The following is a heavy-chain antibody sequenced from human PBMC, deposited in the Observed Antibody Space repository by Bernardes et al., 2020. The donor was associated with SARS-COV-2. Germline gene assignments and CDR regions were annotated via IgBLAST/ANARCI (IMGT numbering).Heavy chain of an antibody. CDR2: IYYSGST. Sequence: SETLSLTCTVSGGSISSSSYYWGWIRQPPGKGLEWIGSIYYSGSTYYNPSLKSRVTISVDTSKNQFSLKLSSVTAADTAVYYCARHEAAFSFDPWGQGTLVTVSS. V-gene: IGHV4-39*01. J-gene: IGHJ5*02. CDR3: ARHEAAFSFDP. CDR1: GGSISSSSYY.